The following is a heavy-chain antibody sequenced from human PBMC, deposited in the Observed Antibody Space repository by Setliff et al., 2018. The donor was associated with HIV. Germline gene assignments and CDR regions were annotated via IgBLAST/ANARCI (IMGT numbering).Heavy chain of an antibody. J-gene: IGHJ3*02. Sequence: TLSLTCTVSGCSISSGSNYWSWIRQPAGKGLEWIGHIYTSGSTNYNPSLKSRVTISVDTSKNQFYLKLSSVTAADTAVYYCARILLYDSSAYFVNAFDIWGQGTVVTVSS. CDR3: ARILLYDSSAYFVNAFDI. CDR2: IYTSGST. D-gene: IGHD3-22*01. CDR1: GCSISSGSNY. V-gene: IGHV4-61*09.